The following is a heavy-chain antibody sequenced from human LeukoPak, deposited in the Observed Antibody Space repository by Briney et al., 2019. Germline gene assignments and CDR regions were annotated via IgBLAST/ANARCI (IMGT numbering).Heavy chain of an antibody. J-gene: IGHJ4*02. D-gene: IGHD6-19*01. V-gene: IGHV1-18*01. CDR2: ISAYNGNT. CDR3: ARRPYSSGWFIDD. CDR1: GYTCTIYG. Sequence: ASVKLSCKASGYTCTIYGISWVRQAPGQGLEWMGWISAYNGNTNYAQKLQSRVTMTTDTSTSTAYMELRSLRSDDTAVYYCARRPYSSGWFIDDWGQGTLVTVSS.